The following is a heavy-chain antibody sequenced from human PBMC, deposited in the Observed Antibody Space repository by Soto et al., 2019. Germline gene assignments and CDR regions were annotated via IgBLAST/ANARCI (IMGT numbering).Heavy chain of an antibody. CDR3: ARAISWNVHFDY. D-gene: IGHD1-1*01. CDR2: IYYSGST. J-gene: IGHJ4*02. Sequence: PSETLSLTCTVSGGSISSGGYYWSWIRQHPGKGLEWIGYIYYSGSTYYNPSLKSRVTISVDTSKNQFSLKLSSVTAADTAVYYCARAISWNVHFDYWGQGTLVTVSS. V-gene: IGHV4-31*03. CDR1: GGSISSGGYY.